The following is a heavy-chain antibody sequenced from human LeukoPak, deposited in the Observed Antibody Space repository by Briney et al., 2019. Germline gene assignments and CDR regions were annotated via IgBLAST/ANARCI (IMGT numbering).Heavy chain of an antibody. D-gene: IGHD4-17*01. Sequence: GGSLRLSCAASGFTFSSYAMHWVRQSPGRGLECVSTIRGSGGNTYHADSVKGRFTISRDNSKNTLYLQMDSLRAEDTAVYYCAKGDYGDYFDYWGQGGMVADS. V-gene: IGHV3-23*01. CDR1: GFTFSSYA. CDR3: AKGDYGDYFDY. CDR2: IRGSGGNT. J-gene: IGHJ4*02.